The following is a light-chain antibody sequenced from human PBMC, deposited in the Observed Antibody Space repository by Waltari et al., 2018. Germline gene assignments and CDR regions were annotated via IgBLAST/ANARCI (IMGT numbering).Light chain of an antibody. V-gene: IGLV3-1*01. CDR2: EVN. J-gene: IGLJ2*01. CDR3: QTWDSSTVL. Sequence: SYELTQPPSVSVSPGQTARITCSGEKLGKNYVSWYHKKTGQSPVPVIYEVNKRPSGIPERFSGSTSGNTATLTISGTPAMDEADFYCQTWDSSTVLFGGGTKLTVL. CDR1: KLGKNY.